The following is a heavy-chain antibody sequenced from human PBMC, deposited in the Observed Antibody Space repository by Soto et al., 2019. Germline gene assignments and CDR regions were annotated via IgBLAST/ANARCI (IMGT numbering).Heavy chain of an antibody. CDR1: GYDFTAYD. Sequence: ASVKVSCNASGYDFTAYDINWVRQASGQGLEWMGWMNPINGATGSARRFQGRVSMTRNTATNTSYLELTSLRSDDTAVYYCGRGPSPRAPAGGTPYYYAMDVWGQGTTFTVSS. CDR2: MNPINGAT. V-gene: IGHV1-8*02. J-gene: IGHJ6*02. D-gene: IGHD6-13*01. CDR3: GRGPSPRAPAGGTPYYYAMDV.